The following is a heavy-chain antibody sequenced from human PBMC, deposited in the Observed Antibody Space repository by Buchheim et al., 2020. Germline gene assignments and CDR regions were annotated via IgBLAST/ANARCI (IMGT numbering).Heavy chain of an antibody. CDR1: GFTFSSYV. J-gene: IGHJ6*02. CDR3: AKTTSYGMDV. D-gene: IGHD4-17*01. V-gene: IGHV3-23*01. CDR2: LSRSGSST. Sequence: EVQLLESGGGLVQPGGSLRLSCAASGFTFSSYVTNWVRQAPGKGLEWVSWLSRSGSSTYYADSVKGRFTISRDNATNALYLQMNSLRAEDTALYYCAKTTSYGMDVWGQGTT.